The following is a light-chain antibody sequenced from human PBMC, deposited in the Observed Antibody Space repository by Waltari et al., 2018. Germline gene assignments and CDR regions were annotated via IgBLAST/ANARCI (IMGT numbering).Light chain of an antibody. CDR1: RSDVGGYNY. CDR3: SSYIGSNKFV. Sequence: QSALTQPPSASGSPGQSVTISCTGTRSDVGGYNYVSWYQQHPGKAPKLMIYEVSKRPSGDPDLFSVSKAGNTAALTVSGLQAEDEADYYCSSYIGSNKFVSGGGTELTVL. V-gene: IGLV2-8*01. J-gene: IGLJ2*01. CDR2: EVS.